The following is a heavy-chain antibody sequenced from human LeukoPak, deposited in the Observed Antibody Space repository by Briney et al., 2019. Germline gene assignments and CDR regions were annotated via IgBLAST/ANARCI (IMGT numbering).Heavy chain of an antibody. J-gene: IGHJ2*01. CDR2: ITPYDGNT. Sequence: ASVKVSCKASGYTFTSYAISWVRQAPGQGLEWMGWITPYDGNTIYRQNFQDRVTMTADTSTSTAYMELRSLRSDDTAVYYCARDVGTSWSSLPGYFDFWGRGTLVTVSS. V-gene: IGHV1-18*01. CDR1: GYTFTSYA. D-gene: IGHD6-13*01. CDR3: ARDVGTSWSSLPGYFDF.